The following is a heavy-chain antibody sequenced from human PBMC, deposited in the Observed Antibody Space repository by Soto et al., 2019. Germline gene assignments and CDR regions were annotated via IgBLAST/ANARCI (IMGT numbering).Heavy chain of an antibody. CDR2: ISAYNGNT. CDR3: ARDWDRITGTYDY. D-gene: IGHD1-7*01. CDR1: GYTFTSYG. Sequence: QVPLVQSGAEVKKPGASVKVSCKASGYTFTSYGISWVRQAPGQGLEWMGWISAYNGNTNYAQKLQGRVTMTTDASTSKAYMELRSLRSVGTAVYYCARDWDRITGTYDYWGQGTLVTVSS. V-gene: IGHV1-18*01. J-gene: IGHJ4*02.